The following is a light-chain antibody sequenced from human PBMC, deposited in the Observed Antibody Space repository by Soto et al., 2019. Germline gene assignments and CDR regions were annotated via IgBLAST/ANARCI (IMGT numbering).Light chain of an antibody. J-gene: IGLJ1*01. CDR3: CSYAGSYIYV. Sequence: QSFLTQPRSVSGSPGQSVAISCTGTSSDVGGYNHVSWYQHHPGKGPKLILYDVSKRPSGVPDRFSGSKSGNTASLTISGLQPEDEADYYCCSYAGSYIYVFGTGTKV. CDR1: SSDVGGYNH. CDR2: DVS. V-gene: IGLV2-11*01.